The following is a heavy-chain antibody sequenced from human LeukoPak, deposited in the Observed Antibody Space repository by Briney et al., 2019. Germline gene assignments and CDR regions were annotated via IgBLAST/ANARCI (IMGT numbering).Heavy chain of an antibody. CDR3: ARELSPVVKYYFEY. V-gene: IGHV3-74*01. J-gene: IGHJ4*02. Sequence: PGGSLRLSCAASGFTFSSYWMHWVRQAPGRGLVWVARIKSDGRSTNYADSVRGRFTISRDNAKNTLYLQMNSLRDEDTAVYYCARELSPVVKYYFEYWGQGTLVTVSP. CDR1: GFTFSSYW. CDR2: IKSDGRST. D-gene: IGHD3-22*01.